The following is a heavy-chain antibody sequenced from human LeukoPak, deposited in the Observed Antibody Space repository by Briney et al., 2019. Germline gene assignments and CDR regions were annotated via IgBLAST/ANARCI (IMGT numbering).Heavy chain of an antibody. D-gene: IGHD3-10*01. CDR1: GFTFSSYA. CDR2: ISGSGGST. Sequence: GGSLRLSCAASGFTFSSYAVSWVRQAPGKGLEWVSAISGSGGSTYYADSVKGRFTISRDNSKNTLYLQMNSLRAEDTAVYYCAKDNTPYYYGSGSSYAFDIWGQGTMVTVSS. V-gene: IGHV3-23*01. CDR3: AKDNTPYYYGSGSSYAFDI. J-gene: IGHJ3*02.